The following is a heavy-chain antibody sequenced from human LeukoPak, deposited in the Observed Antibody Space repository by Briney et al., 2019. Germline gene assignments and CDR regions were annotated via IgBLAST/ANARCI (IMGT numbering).Heavy chain of an antibody. Sequence: ASVTVSCTASGYTFTSYYMHWVRQAPGQGLEWMGIINPSGGSTSYAQKFQGRVTMTRDTSTSTVYMELSSLRSEDTAVYYCARDFGPVDGTIFGVVISAYGMDVWGQGTTVTVSS. V-gene: IGHV1-46*01. J-gene: IGHJ6*02. CDR2: INPSGGST. D-gene: IGHD3-3*01. CDR1: GYTFTSYY. CDR3: ARDFGPVDGTIFGVVISAYGMDV.